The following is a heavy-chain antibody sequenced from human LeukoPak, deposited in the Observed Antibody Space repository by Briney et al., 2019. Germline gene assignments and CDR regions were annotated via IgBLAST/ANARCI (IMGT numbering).Heavy chain of an antibody. D-gene: IGHD5-12*01. CDR3: ARSLGEWLRFDSDYYYYGMDA. V-gene: IGHV3-30-3*01. J-gene: IGHJ6*02. CDR2: ISYDGSNK. Sequence: GGSLRLSCAASGFTFSSYAMHWVRQAPGKGLEWVAVISYDGSNKYYADSVKGRFTISRDNSKNTLYLQMNSLRAEDTAVYYCARSLGEWLRFDSDYYYYGMDAWGQGTTVTVSS. CDR1: GFTFSSYA.